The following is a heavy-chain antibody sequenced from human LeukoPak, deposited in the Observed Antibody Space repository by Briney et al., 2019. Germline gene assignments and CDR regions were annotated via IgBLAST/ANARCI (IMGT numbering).Heavy chain of an antibody. CDR3: ARDVHGDYGSGWFDP. CDR1: GGTFNNSA. Sequence: ASVKVSCKTSGGTFNNSAISWVRQAPGQGLEWLGGIMPLFGTAGYAQKFQGRVTITKDESTRTVYLELTSLTSDDTAVYYCARDVHGDYGSGWFDPWGKGTLVSVSS. CDR2: IMPLFGTA. D-gene: IGHD4-17*01. V-gene: IGHV1-69*05. J-gene: IGHJ5*02.